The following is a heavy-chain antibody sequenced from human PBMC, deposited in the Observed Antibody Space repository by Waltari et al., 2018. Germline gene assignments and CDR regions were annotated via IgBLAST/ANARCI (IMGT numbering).Heavy chain of an antibody. J-gene: IGHJ3*02. D-gene: IGHD4-17*01. Sequence: QLQLQESGPGLVKPSETLSLTCTVSGGSISSSSYYWGWIRQPPGKGLEWIGSIYYSGSTYYNPSLKSRVTISVDTSKNQFSLKLSSVTAADTAVYYCARAAPYGRDAFDIWGQGTMVTVSS. V-gene: IGHV4-39*07. CDR3: ARAAPYGRDAFDI. CDR1: GGSISSSSYY. CDR2: IYYSGST.